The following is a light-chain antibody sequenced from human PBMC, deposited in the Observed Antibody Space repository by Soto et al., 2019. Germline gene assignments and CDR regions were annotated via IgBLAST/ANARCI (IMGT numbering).Light chain of an antibody. CDR2: RNN. Sequence: QSVLTQPPSASGTPGQTVTISCSGSNSNIGSNYVCWYQQLPGPAPKLLIYRNNHRPSEVPDRFSGSKSGTSASLAISGLRSEDEAYYYCSTWDDRLPGIVVCGGGTMLTVL. J-gene: IGLJ2*01. CDR3: STWDDRLPGIVV. V-gene: IGLV1-47*01. CDR1: NSNIGSNY.